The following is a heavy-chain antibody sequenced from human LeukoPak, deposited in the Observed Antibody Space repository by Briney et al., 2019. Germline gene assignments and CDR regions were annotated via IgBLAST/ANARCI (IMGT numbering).Heavy chain of an antibody. CDR3: SRDQVVPAALWTDRFDI. D-gene: IGHD2-2*01. J-gene: IGHJ3*02. V-gene: IGHV3-49*03. Sequence: GGSLRLSCTSSGFTFSDYSMSWFRQTPEKGLEWLGFIRSNPYGGTTERAASIIGRSAISRDDSKGITYLQLRTLKTEDTGIYYCSRDQVVPAALWTDRFDIWGQGTVVTVSS. CDR2: IRSNPYGGTT. CDR1: GFTFSDYS.